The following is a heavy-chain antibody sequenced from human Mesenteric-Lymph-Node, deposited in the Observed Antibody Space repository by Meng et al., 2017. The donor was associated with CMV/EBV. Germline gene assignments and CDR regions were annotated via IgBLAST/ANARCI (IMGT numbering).Heavy chain of an antibody. CDR1: GFTFSNSA. D-gene: IGHD2-2*01. Sequence: GGSLRLSCATSGFTFSNSAMSWVRQAPGKGLEWVSSISNGGEITYYADSVKGRFTISRDDSKNTLYLQMNSLRVEDTAVYYCAKHLWVPAAPYAVDVWGQGTVVTVSS. CDR2: ISNGGEIT. J-gene: IGHJ3*01. V-gene: IGHV3-23*01. CDR3: AKHLWVPAAPYAVDV.